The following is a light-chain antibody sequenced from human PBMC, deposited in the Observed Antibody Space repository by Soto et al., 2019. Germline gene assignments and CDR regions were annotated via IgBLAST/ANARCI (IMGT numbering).Light chain of an antibody. CDR3: SSYTSSSISHV. CDR2: EVS. CDR1: SSDVGGYNY. V-gene: IGLV2-14*01. J-gene: IGLJ1*01. Sequence: QSALTQPASVSGSPGQSITISCTGTSSDVGGYNYVSWYQQHPGKAPKLMIYEVSNRPSGVSNRFSGSKSGNTASLTISGLQAEAEADYYCSSYTSSSISHVFGTGTKVTVL.